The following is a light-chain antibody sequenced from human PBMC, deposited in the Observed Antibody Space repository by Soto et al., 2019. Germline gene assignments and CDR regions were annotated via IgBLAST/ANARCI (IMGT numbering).Light chain of an antibody. CDR2: KAS. Sequence: DIQMTQSPSTLSASVGDRVTITCRASQSISSWLAWYQQKPGKAPKLLIYKASSLESGVPSRFSGSGSGTEFTLTISSLQPDDFATHYCQQYNSYQLPFFGQGTKLEIK. CDR3: QQYNSYQLPF. V-gene: IGKV1-5*03. J-gene: IGKJ2*01. CDR1: QSISSW.